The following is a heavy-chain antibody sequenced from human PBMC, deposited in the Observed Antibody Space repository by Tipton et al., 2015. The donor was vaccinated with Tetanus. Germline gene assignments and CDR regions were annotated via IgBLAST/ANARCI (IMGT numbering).Heavy chain of an antibody. V-gene: IGHV4-39*02. Sequence: GLVKPSETLSLTCIVSGGSLRSSDYYGAWVRQSPVKGLEWIGSVSYSGRTYYNPSLKSRVTMPVDTSKKDFSLTLTSVTAADTAVYYCARGLPREPFYFDYWGQGKQVSVSS. CDR1: GGSLRSSDYY. J-gene: IGHJ4*02. D-gene: IGHD1-26*01. CDR3: ARGLPREPFYFDY. CDR2: VSYSGRT.